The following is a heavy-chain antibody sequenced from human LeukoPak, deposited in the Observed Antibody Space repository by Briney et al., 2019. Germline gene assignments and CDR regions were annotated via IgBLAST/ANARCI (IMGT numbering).Heavy chain of an antibody. CDR3: ARVGDYGSGSYGY. D-gene: IGHD3-10*01. V-gene: IGHV3-30*04. Sequence: PGGSLRLSCAASGFTFSSYAMHWVRQAPGKGLEWVAVISYDGSNKYYADPVKGRFTISRDNSKNTLYLQMNSLRAEDTAVYYCARVGDYGSGSYGYWGQGTLVTVSS. CDR2: ISYDGSNK. CDR1: GFTFSSYA. J-gene: IGHJ4*02.